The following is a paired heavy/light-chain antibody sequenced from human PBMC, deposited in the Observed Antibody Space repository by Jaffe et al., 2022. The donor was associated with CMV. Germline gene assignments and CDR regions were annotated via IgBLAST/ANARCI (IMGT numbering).Light chain of an antibody. J-gene: IGKJ2*01. Sequence: DIQMTQSPSSLSASVGDRVTITCRASQSISNYLNWYRQEPGKAPNLLIFAASSLESGVPSRFSGSGSGTDFSLTISSLQPEDFATYFCQQSYSNPPEYTFGQGTKLEIK. CDR1: QSISNY. CDR2: AAS. CDR3: QQSYSNPPEYT. V-gene: IGKV1-39*01.
Heavy chain of an antibody. CDR3: TWDAYKGGTYSFAH. Sequence: EVQLVESGGGLVNPGESLTLSCAASGFNFSLAWLSWVRQAPGRGPQWVGRIKSRSAGGTIDYAAPLKGRLAISRDDSRNTLYLQMNSLKTEDTAVYFCTWDAYKGGTYSFAHWGQGALVSVSS. D-gene: IGHD3-16*01. CDR1: GFNFSLAW. J-gene: IGHJ4*02. V-gene: IGHV3-15*01. CDR2: IKSRSAGGTI.